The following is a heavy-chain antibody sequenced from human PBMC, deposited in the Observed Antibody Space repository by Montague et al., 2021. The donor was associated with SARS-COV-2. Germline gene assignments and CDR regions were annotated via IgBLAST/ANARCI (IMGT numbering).Heavy chain of an antibody. CDR1: GGSISNYY. CDR2: IFHSGTT. J-gene: IGHJ4*02. V-gene: IGHV4-59*01. CDR3: ARGPHSNTWYDPGDY. D-gene: IGHD6-13*01. Sequence: SETLSLTCTVSGGSISNYYWSWIRQTPGKGLEWIGFIFHSGTTNYNPSLKSRVTISTDTPKNHFSLRLTSVTTTDTAVYYCARGPHSNTWYDPGDYWGQGILVTVSP.